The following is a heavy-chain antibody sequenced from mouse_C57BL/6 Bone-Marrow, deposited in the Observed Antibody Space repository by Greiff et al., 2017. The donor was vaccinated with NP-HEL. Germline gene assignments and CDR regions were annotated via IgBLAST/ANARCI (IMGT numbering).Heavy chain of an antibody. J-gene: IGHJ4*01. V-gene: IGHV1-76*01. CDR3: ARPYGSSYAMDD. D-gene: IGHD1-1*01. Sequence: VMLVESGAELVRPGASVKLSCKASGYTFTDYYINWVKQRPGQGLEWIARLYPGSGNTYYNEKFKGKATLTAEKSSSTAYMQLSSLTSEDSAVYFCARPYGSSYAMDDWGQGTSVTVSS. CDR1: GYTFTDYY. CDR2: LYPGSGNT.